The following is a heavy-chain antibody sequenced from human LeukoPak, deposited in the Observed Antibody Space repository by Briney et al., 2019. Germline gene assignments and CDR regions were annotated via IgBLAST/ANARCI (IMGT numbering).Heavy chain of an antibody. V-gene: IGHV4-59*01. CDR1: GGSITSYY. Sequence: SETLSLTCSVSGGSITSYYWSWIRQSPMKGLEWIGSVYNRGTTYYNPSLKSRVTISGDTSKNQLSLRMTYVTTADTAVYFCARDYGGNCGEFDPWGQGTLVTVSS. J-gene: IGHJ5*02. CDR3: ARDYGGNCGEFDP. CDR2: VYNRGTT. D-gene: IGHD4-23*01.